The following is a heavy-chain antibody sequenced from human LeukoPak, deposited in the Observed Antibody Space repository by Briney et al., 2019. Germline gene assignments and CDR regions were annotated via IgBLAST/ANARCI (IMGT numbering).Heavy chain of an antibody. V-gene: IGHV4-59*08. D-gene: IGHD3-16*02. CDR1: SGSISSYY. Sequence: SETLSLTCTVSSGSISSYYWSWIRQPPGKGLEWIGYIYYSGSTNYSPSLKSRVTISVDTSKNQFSLKLSSVTAADTAVYYCASTITFGGVIDYFDYWGQGTLVTVSS. CDR3: ASTITFGGVIDYFDY. CDR2: IYYSGST. J-gene: IGHJ4*02.